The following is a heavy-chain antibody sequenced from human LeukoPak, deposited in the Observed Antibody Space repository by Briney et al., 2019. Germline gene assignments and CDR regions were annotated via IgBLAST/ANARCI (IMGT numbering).Heavy chain of an antibody. Sequence: GASVKVSCKASGYIFTSYALNWVRQAPGQGLEWMGWINTNTGNPTYAQGFTGRFVFSLDTSLRTAFLQINSLQTEDTAVYYCAKGGVPFYYGSGSYCPAWGQGTLVTVSS. D-gene: IGHD3-10*01. V-gene: IGHV7-4-1*02. CDR2: INTNTGNP. CDR3: AKGGVPFYYGSGSYCPA. J-gene: IGHJ5*02. CDR1: GYIFTSYA.